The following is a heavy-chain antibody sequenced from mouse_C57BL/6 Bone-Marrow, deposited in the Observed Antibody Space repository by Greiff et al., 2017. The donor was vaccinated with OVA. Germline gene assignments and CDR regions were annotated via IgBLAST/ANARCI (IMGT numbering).Heavy chain of an antibody. CDR1: GYTFTSYW. CDR2: IDPSDSYT. V-gene: IGHV1-69*01. J-gene: IGHJ1*03. CDR3: ARCYYGSSYWCFDV. Sequence: QVQLQQPGAELVMPGASVKLSCKASGYTFTSYWMHWVKQRPGQGLEWIGEIDPSDSYTNYNQKFQGKSTLTVDKSSSTAYMQLSSLTSEDSAVYYCARCYYGSSYWCFDVWGTGTTVTVSS. D-gene: IGHD1-1*01.